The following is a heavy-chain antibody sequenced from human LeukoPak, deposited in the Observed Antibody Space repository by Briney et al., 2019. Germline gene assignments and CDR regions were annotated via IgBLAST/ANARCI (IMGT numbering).Heavy chain of an antibody. J-gene: IGHJ6*03. Sequence: SETLSLTCTVSDDSITIYYWSWIRQPPGKGLEWIGYIYYSGSTNYNPSLKSRVTISVDTSKNQFSLKLSSVAAADTAVYYCARATNGRPGSGSRNYYYYYMDVWGKGTTVTISS. D-gene: IGHD3-10*01. CDR3: ARATNGRPGSGSRNYYYYYMDV. CDR1: DDSITIYY. V-gene: IGHV4-59*01. CDR2: IYYSGST.